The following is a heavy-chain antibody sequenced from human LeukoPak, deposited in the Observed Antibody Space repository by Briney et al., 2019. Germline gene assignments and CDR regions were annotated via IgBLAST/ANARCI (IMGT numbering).Heavy chain of an antibody. Sequence: GASWKVSCKASGYTFTDYYMHWVRQAPGQGLEWMGWINPNSGGTNYAQNFQGRVTMTRDTSISTAYMELSSLRSGDTAVHYCARGRDSSTYYSGPGDYWGQGTLITVSS. V-gene: IGHV1-2*02. CDR3: ARGRDSSTYYSGPGDY. CDR2: INPNSGGT. D-gene: IGHD3-22*01. CDR1: GYTFTDYY. J-gene: IGHJ4*02.